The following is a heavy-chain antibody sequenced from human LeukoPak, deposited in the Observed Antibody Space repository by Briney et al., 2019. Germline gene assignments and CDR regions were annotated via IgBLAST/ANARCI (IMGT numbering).Heavy chain of an antibody. Sequence: ASVKVSCKASGYTFTSYGISWVRQAPGQGLEWMGWISAYNGTTNYAQKLQGRVTMTTDTSTSTAYMELRSLRSDDTAVYYCARDGVWFGELPEKNDYWGQGTLVTVSS. D-gene: IGHD3-10*01. V-gene: IGHV1-18*01. J-gene: IGHJ4*02. CDR3: ARDGVWFGELPEKNDY. CDR2: ISAYNGTT. CDR1: GYTFTSYG.